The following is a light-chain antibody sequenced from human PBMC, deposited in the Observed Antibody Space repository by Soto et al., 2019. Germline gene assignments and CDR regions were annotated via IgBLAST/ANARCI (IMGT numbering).Light chain of an antibody. V-gene: IGKV1-39*01. J-gene: IGKJ1*01. CDR2: AAS. CDR3: QQSYSIPLT. Sequence: DIQLTQSPSSLSASVGDRVTITCRPSQSISISLNWYQQKPGKPPKLLIYAASSLQSGVPSRFSGSGSGTDFTLTISILQPEDFETYYCQQSYSIPLTFGQGTKVDIK. CDR1: QSISIS.